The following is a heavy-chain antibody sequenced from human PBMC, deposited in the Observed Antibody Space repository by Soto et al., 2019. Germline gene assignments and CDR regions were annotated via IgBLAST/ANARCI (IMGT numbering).Heavy chain of an antibody. CDR1: GGSISSYY. V-gene: IGHV4-59*01. CDR3: ARAGAEYSYGPGDY. Sequence: PSETLSLTCTVSGGSISSYYWSWIRQPPGKGLEWIGYIYYSGSTNYNPSLKSRVTISVDTSKNQFSLKLSSVTAADTAVYYCARAGAEYSYGPGDYWGQGTLVTVSS. CDR2: IYYSGST. D-gene: IGHD5-18*01. J-gene: IGHJ4*02.